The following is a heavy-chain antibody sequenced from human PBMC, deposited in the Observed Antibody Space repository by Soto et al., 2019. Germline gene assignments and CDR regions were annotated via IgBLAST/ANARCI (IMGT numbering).Heavy chain of an antibody. Sequence: GGSLRLSCAASGFTFDDYAMHWVRQAPGKGLEWVSGISWNSGSIGYADSVKGRFTISRDNAKNSLYLQMNSLRAEDTALYYCAKGSTTYFDYWSQGTLVTVSS. CDR1: GFTFDDYA. V-gene: IGHV3-9*01. CDR2: ISWNSGSI. J-gene: IGHJ4*02. D-gene: IGHD4-17*01. CDR3: AKGSTTYFDY.